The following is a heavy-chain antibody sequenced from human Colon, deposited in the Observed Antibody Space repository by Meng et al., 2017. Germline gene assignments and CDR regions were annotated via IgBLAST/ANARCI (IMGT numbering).Heavy chain of an antibody. CDR2: IYASGSA. CDR1: GVSIRSSSDY. V-gene: IGHV4-39*01. Sequence: QLQESGPGLVKPSETLSLTCNVSGVSIRSSSDYWGWIRQAPGKGLEWIGSIYASGSAPNNPSLKSRVTISVDTSKNQFSLSLTSVTAADTAVYYCARAVAGDTFDYWGQGTLVTVSS. J-gene: IGHJ4*02. D-gene: IGHD6-19*01. CDR3: ARAVAGDTFDY.